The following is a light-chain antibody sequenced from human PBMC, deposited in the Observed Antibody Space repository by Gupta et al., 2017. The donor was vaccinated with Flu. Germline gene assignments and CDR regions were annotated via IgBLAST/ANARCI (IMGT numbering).Light chain of an antibody. CDR1: PAVSSY. CDR2: STS. V-gene: IGKV1-37*01. CDR3: QRTYTALT. Sequence: DIQLTQSPSPLSASVGDRVTITCRVSPAVSSYLNCYRQKPGKVPNLLIYSTSNVQSGVPSRLSGSGSGTDFTLLISSLQPEDVASYSGQRTYTALTFGGGAKVEIK. J-gene: IGKJ4*02.